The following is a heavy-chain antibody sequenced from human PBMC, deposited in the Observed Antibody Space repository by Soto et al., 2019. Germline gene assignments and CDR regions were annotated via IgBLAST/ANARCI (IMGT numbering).Heavy chain of an antibody. J-gene: IGHJ5*02. CDR2: IYYSGNT. CDR3: ARGLDYDFWSGPQSPRFDA. Sequence: SETLSLTCTVSSGSISSSSSYWGWIRQPPGKGLEWIGSIYYSGNTYYNPSLKSRVTISIDSSKTQFSLKLNSVTTADTAVYYCARGLDYDFWSGPQSPRFDAWGQGNLVTVSS. D-gene: IGHD3-3*01. CDR1: SGSISSSSSY. V-gene: IGHV4-39*01.